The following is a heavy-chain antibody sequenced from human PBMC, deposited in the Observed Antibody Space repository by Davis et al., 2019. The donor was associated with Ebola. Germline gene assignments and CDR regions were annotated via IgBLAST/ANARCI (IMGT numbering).Heavy chain of an antibody. CDR2: INPSGGST. CDR1: GYTFTGYY. CDR3: ARDFMWGSGGYLEGFGDY. D-gene: IGHD2-15*01. V-gene: IGHV1-46*01. J-gene: IGHJ4*02. Sequence: ASVKVSCKASGYTFTGYYMHWVRQAPGQGLEWMGIINPSGGSTSYAQKFQGRVTMTRDTSISTAYMELSRLRSDDTAVYYCARDFMWGSGGYLEGFGDYWGQGTLVSVSS.